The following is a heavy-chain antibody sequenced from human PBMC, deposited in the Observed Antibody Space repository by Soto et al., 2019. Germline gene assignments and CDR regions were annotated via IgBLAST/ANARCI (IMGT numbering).Heavy chain of an antibody. J-gene: IGHJ3*02. D-gene: IGHD5-18*01. CDR1: GGSISSSSYY. CDR2: IYYSGST. Sequence: QLQLQESGPGLVKPSETLSLTCTVSGGSISSSSYYWGWIRQPPGKGLEWIGSIYYSGSTYYNPSLKSRVTISVDTSKNQCSLKRSSVTAADTAVYYCARSGYSYGLGVVAFDIWGQGTMVTVSS. CDR3: ARSGYSYGLGVVAFDI. V-gene: IGHV4-39*01.